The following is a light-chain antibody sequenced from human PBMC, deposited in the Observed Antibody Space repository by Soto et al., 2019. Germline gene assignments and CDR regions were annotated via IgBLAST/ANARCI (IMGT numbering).Light chain of an antibody. CDR3: QSYDSSLRGWV. V-gene: IGLV1-40*01. CDR2: GNS. CDR1: SSNIGAGHD. Sequence: QPVLTQPPSVSGAPGQRVTISCTGSSSNIGAGHDIHWYQQLPGTAPKLLIYGNSNRPSGVPDRFSGSKSGTSASLAITGLQAEDEADYYCQSYDSSLRGWVFGGGTKLTVL. J-gene: IGLJ2*01.